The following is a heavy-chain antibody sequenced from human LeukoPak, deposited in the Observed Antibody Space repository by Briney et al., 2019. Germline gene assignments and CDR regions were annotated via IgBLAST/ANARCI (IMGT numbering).Heavy chain of an antibody. CDR2: IYYSGST. D-gene: IGHD4-11*01. Sequence: SETLSLTCTVSGGSISSYYWSWIRQPPGKGLEWIGYIYYSGSTNYNPSLKSRVTISVDTSKNQFSLKLSSVTAADTAVHYCARHSSVTTTYYYGMDVWGQGTTVTVSS. CDR1: GGSISSYY. J-gene: IGHJ6*02. CDR3: ARHSSVTTTYYYGMDV. V-gene: IGHV4-59*08.